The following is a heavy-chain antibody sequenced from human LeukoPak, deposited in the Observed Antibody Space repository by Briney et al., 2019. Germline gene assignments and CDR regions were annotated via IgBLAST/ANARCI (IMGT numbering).Heavy chain of an antibody. CDR2: FDPEDGET. J-gene: IGHJ4*02. CDR3: ATGTRSGWVFDY. CDR1: GYTLTELS. Sequence: GASVKVSCKVSGYTLTELSMHWVRQAPGKGLEWMGGFDPEDGETIYAQKFQGRVTMTEDTSTNTAYMELSSLRSEDTAVYYCATGTRSGWVFDYWGQGTLVTVSS. D-gene: IGHD6-19*01. V-gene: IGHV1-24*01.